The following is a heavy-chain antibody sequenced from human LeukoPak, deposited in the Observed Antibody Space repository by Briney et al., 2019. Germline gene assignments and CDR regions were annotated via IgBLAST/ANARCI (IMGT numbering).Heavy chain of an antibody. CDR2: INHSGST. D-gene: IGHD4-17*01. V-gene: IGHV4-34*01. CDR3: ARVSPNTVTTLQYFDY. J-gene: IGHJ4*02. Sequence: PSETLSLTCAVYGGSFSGYYWSWIRQPPGKGLEWIGEINHSGSTNYNPSLKSRVTISVDTSKHQFSLKLSSVTAEDTAVYYCARVSPNTVTTLQYFDYWGQGTLVTVSS. CDR1: GGSFSGYY.